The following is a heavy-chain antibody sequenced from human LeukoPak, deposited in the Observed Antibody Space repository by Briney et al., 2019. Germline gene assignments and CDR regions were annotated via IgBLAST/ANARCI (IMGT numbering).Heavy chain of an antibody. Sequence: GGSLRLSCAASGFTFSNYAMSWVRQAPGKGLEWVSAFSGSGGSTYYANSVKGRFTISRDNAKNSLYLQMNSLRAEDTALYYCARKHSGVYDFWSGFNSYYYYMDVWGKGTTVTVSS. J-gene: IGHJ6*03. CDR1: GFTFSNYA. CDR3: ARKHSGVYDFWSGFNSYYYYMDV. CDR2: FSGSGGST. V-gene: IGHV3-23*01. D-gene: IGHD3-3*01.